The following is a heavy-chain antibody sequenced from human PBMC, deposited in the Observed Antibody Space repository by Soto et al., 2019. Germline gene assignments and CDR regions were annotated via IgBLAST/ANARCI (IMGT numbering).Heavy chain of an antibody. J-gene: IGHJ6*03. CDR1: GFTFSSYW. V-gene: IGHV3-74*01. CDR3: AREERFPVTLGYYYYMDV. CDR2: INSDGSST. D-gene: IGHD3-10*01. Sequence: EVQLVESGGGLVQPGGSMRLSCAASGFTFSSYWMHWVRQAPGKGLVWVSRINSDGSSTSYADSVKGRFTISRDNAKNTLYLQMNSLRAEDTAVYYCAREERFPVTLGYYYYMDVWGKATTVTVSS.